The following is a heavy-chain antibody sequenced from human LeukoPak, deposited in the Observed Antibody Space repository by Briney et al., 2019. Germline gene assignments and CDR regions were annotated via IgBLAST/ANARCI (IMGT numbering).Heavy chain of an antibody. CDR2: IYHSGST. D-gene: IGHD3-9*01. CDR3: ARGRSDGSYYDILTGYYAVSKDAFDI. Sequence: SETLSLTCAVSGGSISSSNWWSWVRQPPGKGLEWIGEIYHSGSTNYNPSLKSRVTISVDKSKNQFSLKLSSVTAADTAVYYCARGRSDGSYYDILTGYYAVSKDAFDIWGQGTMVTVSS. CDR1: GGSISSSNW. V-gene: IGHV4-4*02. J-gene: IGHJ3*02.